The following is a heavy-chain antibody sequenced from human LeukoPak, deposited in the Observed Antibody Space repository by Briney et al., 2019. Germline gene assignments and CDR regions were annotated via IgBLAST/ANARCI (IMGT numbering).Heavy chain of an antibody. D-gene: IGHD2-15*01. CDR1: RFTFSSYE. CDR2: ISSSGSTI. V-gene: IGHV3-48*03. CDR3: ARYCSGGSCYPYYYYMDV. J-gene: IGHJ6*03. Sequence: GGSLRLSCAASRFTFSSYEMNWVRQAPGKGLEWVSYISSSGSTIYYADSVKGRFTISRDNAKNSLYLQMNSLRAEDTAVYYCARYCSGGSCYPYYYYMDVWGKGTTVTVSS.